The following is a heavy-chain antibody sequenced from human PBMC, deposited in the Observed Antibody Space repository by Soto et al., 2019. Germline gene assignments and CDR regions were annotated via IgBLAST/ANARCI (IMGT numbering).Heavy chain of an antibody. CDR1: GDSIRSYY. Sequence: SETLSLTCTVSGDSIRSYYWTWIRQPPGRGLEWIGHVYYGGSTNYNPSLQSRVTISLDTSKNQFSLRLTSMTAADAAVYYCAGEGALATFGVVWGQGTRVSVSS. J-gene: IGHJ4*02. V-gene: IGHV4-59*01. CDR2: VYYGGST. D-gene: IGHD3-3*01. CDR3: AGEGALATFGVV.